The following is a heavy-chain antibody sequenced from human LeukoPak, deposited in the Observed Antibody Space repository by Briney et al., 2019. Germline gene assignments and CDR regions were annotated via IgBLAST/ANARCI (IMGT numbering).Heavy chain of an antibody. Sequence: GGSLRLSCAASGFIFSDYYMSWVRQAPGKGLEWVSVIYSGGSTYYADSVRGRFTISRDTSKNTLYLQMNSLRAEDTAVYYCARGGVNYYFDYWGQGTLVTVSS. CDR3: ARGGVNYYFDY. D-gene: IGHD1-20*01. CDR2: IYSGGST. CDR1: GFIFSDYY. J-gene: IGHJ4*02. V-gene: IGHV3-66*01.